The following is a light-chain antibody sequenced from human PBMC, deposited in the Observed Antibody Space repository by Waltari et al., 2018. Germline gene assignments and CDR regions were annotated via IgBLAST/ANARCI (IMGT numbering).Light chain of an antibody. CDR1: QILVHNSNNKTY. CDR2: WAS. Sequence: DIVMTQSPDSLAVSLGERDTINCQSSQILVHNSNNKTYLAWYQQKSGQPPKVLIYWASTRDFGVPDRFSGSGSATDFTLTISSLQAEDVAVYYCQQYYSSPQTFGQGTKVEIK. CDR3: QQYYSSPQT. J-gene: IGKJ1*01. V-gene: IGKV4-1*01.